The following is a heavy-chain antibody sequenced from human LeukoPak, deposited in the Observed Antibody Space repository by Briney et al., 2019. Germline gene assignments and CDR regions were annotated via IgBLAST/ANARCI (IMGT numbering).Heavy chain of an antibody. D-gene: IGHD1-26*01. CDR2: IYSGGST. V-gene: IGHV3-66*01. J-gene: IGHJ4*02. CDR3: ARASPRVLVGATSYYFDY. CDR1: GFTVSSNY. Sequence: PGGSLRLSCAAPGFTVSSNYMSWVRQAPGKGLEWVSVIYSGGSTYYADSVKGRFTISRDNSKNTLYLQMNSLRAEDTAVYYCARASPRVLVGATSYYFDYWGQGTLVTVSS.